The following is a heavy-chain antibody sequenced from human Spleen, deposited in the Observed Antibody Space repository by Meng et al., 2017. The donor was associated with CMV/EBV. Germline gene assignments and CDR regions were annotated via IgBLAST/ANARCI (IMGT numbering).Heavy chain of an antibody. J-gene: IGHJ4*02. D-gene: IGHD1-26*01. CDR1: GFTFSSHW. CDR3: AIWED. Sequence: WGSLRSSCAASGFTFSSHWMHWVRQPPGKGLEWVATIKEDGSERYYVDSVKGRFTISRDNAENSLFLQMNSLSAEDTAVYYCAIWEDWGQGTLVTVSS. CDR2: IKEDGSER. V-gene: IGHV3-7*01.